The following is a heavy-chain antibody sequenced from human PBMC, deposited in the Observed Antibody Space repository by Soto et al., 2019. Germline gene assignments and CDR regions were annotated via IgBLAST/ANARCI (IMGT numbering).Heavy chain of an antibody. V-gene: IGHV4-39*01. CDR3: PGVGGSTFNWFDP. Sequence: QLQLQESGPGLVKPSETLSLTCTVSGGSISSFNYFWGWIRQPPGKGLEWIGSLYYSGNTYYNPPLQGRATIPGDTSRKQCTLTLRSVTAADTAVYSCPGVGGSTFNWFDPWGQGTLVTVSP. J-gene: IGHJ5*02. CDR2: LYYSGNT. D-gene: IGHD2-15*01. CDR1: GGSISSFNYF.